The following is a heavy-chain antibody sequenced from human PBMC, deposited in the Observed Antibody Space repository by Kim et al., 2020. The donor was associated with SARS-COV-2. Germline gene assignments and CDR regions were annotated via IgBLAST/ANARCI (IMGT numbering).Heavy chain of an antibody. CDR2: ITIYNGDI. Sequence: SVKVSCKASGYTFTYRYLHWVRQAPGQALEWMGWITIYNGDIKYAQKFQDRVTISREMSLTTVHLELSSLRSEDTGMYFCARSSLDGRGTYSFDSWGQGTLVTVSS. V-gene: IGHV1-45*02. D-gene: IGHD1-26*01. CDR3: ARSSLDGRGTYSFDS. J-gene: IGHJ4*02. CDR1: GYTFTYRY.